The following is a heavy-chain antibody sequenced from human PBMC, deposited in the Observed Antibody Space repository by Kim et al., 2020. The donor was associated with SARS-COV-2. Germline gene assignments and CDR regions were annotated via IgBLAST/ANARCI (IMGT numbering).Heavy chain of an antibody. CDR2: IKEDGSEK. CDR3: ARDPRRNDY. Sequence: GGSLRLSCAASGFTFSSYWMSWVRQAPGKGLEWVANIKEDGSEKYYVDSVKGRFTISRDNAKNSLDLQMNSLRAEDTAMYYCARDPRRNDYWGQGILVTVSS. J-gene: IGHJ4*02. CDR1: GFTFSSYW. V-gene: IGHV3-7*01.